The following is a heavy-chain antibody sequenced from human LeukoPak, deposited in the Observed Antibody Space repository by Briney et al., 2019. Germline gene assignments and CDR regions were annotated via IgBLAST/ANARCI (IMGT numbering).Heavy chain of an antibody. CDR3: ARACSSTSVRYYYYYMDV. CDR1: GFTFSSYW. CDR2: IKQDGSEK. J-gene: IGHJ6*03. D-gene: IGHD2-2*01. Sequence: GGSLRLSCAASGFTFSSYWMSWVRQAPGKGLEWVTNIKQDGSEKYYVDSVKGRFTISRDNAKNSLYLQMNSLRAEDTAVYYCARACSSTSVRYYYYYMDVWGKGTTVTVSS. V-gene: IGHV3-7*01.